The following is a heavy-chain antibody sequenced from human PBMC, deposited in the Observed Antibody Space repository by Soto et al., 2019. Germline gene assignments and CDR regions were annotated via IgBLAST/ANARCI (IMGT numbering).Heavy chain of an antibody. V-gene: IGHV3-30*18. CDR3: AKDQGWELPPLVYYGMDV. CDR2: ISYDGSNK. CDR1: GFTFSSYG. D-gene: IGHD1-26*01. J-gene: IGHJ6*02. Sequence: PGGSRRLSFAASGFTFSSYGMHWVRQAPGKGLEWVAVISYDGSNKYYADSVKGRFTISRDNSKNTLYLQMNSLRAEDTAVYYCAKDQGWELPPLVYYGMDVWGQGTTVTVSS.